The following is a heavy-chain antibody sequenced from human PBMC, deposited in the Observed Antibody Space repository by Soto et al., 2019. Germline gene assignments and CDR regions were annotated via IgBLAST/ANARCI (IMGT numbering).Heavy chain of an antibody. CDR2: ISGSGGST. CDR1: GFTFSSYA. CDR3: ETVNGNSYYWFWGGYYLCWYFYI. D-gene: IGHD3-3*01. V-gene: IGHV3-23*01. J-gene: IGHJ2*01. Sequence: EVQLLESGGGLVQPGGSLRLSCAASGFTFSSYAMSWVRQAPGKGLEWVSAISGSGGSTYYADSVKGRFTISRDNSNNTRYLQWNGLRAEDTAVYYCETVNGNSYYWFWGGYYLCWYFYIWGRGHLVTAS.